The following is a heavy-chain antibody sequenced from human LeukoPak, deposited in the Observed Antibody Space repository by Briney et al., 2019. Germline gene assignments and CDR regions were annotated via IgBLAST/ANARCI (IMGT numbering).Heavy chain of an antibody. D-gene: IGHD1-7*01. J-gene: IGHJ4*02. CDR1: GGSISSYY. CDR2: IYYSGST. V-gene: IGHV4-59*01. CDR3: ASGGRTGTTFDY. Sequence: SETLSLTCTVSGGSISSYYWSWIRQPPGKGLEWIGYIYYSGSTNYNPSLKSRVTISVDTSKNQFSLKLSSVTAADTAVYYCASGGRTGTTFDYRGQGTLVTVSS.